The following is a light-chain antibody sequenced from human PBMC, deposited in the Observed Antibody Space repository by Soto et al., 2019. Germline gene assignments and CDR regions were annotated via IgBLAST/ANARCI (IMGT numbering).Light chain of an antibody. J-gene: IGLJ2*01. V-gene: IGLV2-14*01. CDR1: SSDVGGYNY. Sequence: QSALTQPASVSGSPGQSIAISCTGTSSDVGGYNYVAWYQQYPGKAPKLMIFDVSNRPSGVSSRFSGSKSGNTASLTISGLQAEDEAEYYCSSYTSSSTLVFGGGTKVTVL. CDR2: DVS. CDR3: SSYTSSSTLV.